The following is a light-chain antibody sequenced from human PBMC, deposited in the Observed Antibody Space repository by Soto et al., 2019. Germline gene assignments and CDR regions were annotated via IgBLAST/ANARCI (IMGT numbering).Light chain of an antibody. J-gene: IGKJ3*01. CDR2: AAS. V-gene: IGKV1-39*01. CDR3: QQSYTPPVT. CDR1: QSISSY. Sequence: DIQMTQSPSSLSASIGDRVTITCRSSQSISSYLNWYQQKPGKAPQLLIYAASSLQSGAPSRFRGSGAGTDFTLTLNSLPPEDFATYYCQQSYTPPVTFGPGTKVDVK.